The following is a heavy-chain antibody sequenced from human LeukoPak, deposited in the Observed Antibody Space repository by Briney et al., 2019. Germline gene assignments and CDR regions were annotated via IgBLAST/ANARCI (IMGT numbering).Heavy chain of an antibody. Sequence: GGSLRLSCAASGFTFSIYAMSWVRQAPGKGLEWVPSISGSGGSTYYTDPVKGRFTISRDNSKNTLSLQMNSLRAEDTALYYCAKDRPNYFESNGDYYRRDGDYWGQGTLVTVSS. J-gene: IGHJ4*02. CDR3: AKDRPNYFESNGDYYRRDGDY. CDR1: GFTFSIYA. D-gene: IGHD3-22*01. CDR2: ISGSGGST. V-gene: IGHV3-23*01.